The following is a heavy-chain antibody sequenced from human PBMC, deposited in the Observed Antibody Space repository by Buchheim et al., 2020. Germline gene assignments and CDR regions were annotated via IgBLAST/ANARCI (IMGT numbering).Heavy chain of an antibody. CDR1: GFTFSNHG. Sequence: QVQLVESGGGVVQPGRSLRLSCAASGFTFSNHGMYWVRHAPGKGLQWVALISFDGTNTSYADSFMGRFTVSRDNSKNTLYLQMNSLRLEDTAVYYCVGGLLRSLEWLFVPWGQGT. CDR2: ISFDGTNT. J-gene: IGHJ5*02. CDR3: VGGLLRSLEWLFVP. D-gene: IGHD3-3*01. V-gene: IGHV3-30*03.